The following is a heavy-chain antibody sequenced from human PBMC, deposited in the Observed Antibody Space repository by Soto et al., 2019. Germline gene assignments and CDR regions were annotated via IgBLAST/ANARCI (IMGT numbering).Heavy chain of an antibody. Sequence: QVQLVQSGPEVKKPGSSVKVSCEASGGTFSNFAVNWVRQAPGQGLEWVGGIIPLFNVAKYAQKFEGRVTMDSDDSTSKAYMDWSRLRSDDKAVYYCAPSGPDVLRYDYKATEGLEIWGQGTMVTVSS. CDR2: IIPLFNVA. D-gene: IGHD4-4*01. CDR3: APSGPDVLRYDYKATEGLEI. V-gene: IGHV1-69*01. CDR1: GGTFSNFA. J-gene: IGHJ3*02.